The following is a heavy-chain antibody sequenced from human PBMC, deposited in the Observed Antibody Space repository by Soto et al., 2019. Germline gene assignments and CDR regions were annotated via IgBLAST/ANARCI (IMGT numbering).Heavy chain of an antibody. D-gene: IGHD3-22*01. J-gene: IGHJ5*02. CDR1: GFTFSSYA. V-gene: IGHV3-23*01. CDR2: ISGSGGST. CDR3: AKALPDYYDSSGYSFGALDP. Sequence: GGSLRLSCAASGFTFSSYAMSWVRQAPGKGLEWVSAISGSGGSTYYADSVKGRFTISRDNSKNTLYLQMNSLRAEDTAVYYCAKALPDYYDSSGYSFGALDPWGQGTLVTVSS.